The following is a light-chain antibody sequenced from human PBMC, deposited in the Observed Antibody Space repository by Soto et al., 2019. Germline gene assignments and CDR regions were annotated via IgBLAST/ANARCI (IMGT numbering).Light chain of an antibody. J-gene: IGKJ5*01. CDR2: KAS. CDR1: QSISSL. CDR3: QQYTTYPLT. Sequence: DIQMTQSPSTLLASVGDRVTITCRASQSISSLLAWYQQKPGRAPTLLIYKASNLESGVPSRFSGSGSGTEFTLTISSLQPDDFATYYCQQYTTYPLTCGQGTRLEIQ. V-gene: IGKV1-5*03.